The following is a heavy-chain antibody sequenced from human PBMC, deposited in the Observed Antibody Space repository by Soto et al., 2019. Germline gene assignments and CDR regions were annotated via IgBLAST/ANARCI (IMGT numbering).Heavy chain of an antibody. Sequence: QVQLQESGPGLVKPSETLSLTCTVSGGSVSGYYWSWIRQPPGQGLEWIGYIYYSGSTNYNPSLKCRVTIAVDTSKNQFCLKLSCVTAADTGVYYCARGRQWLDAWGQGTLVTVSS. CDR1: GGSVSGYY. J-gene: IGHJ5*02. V-gene: IGHV4-59*02. CDR2: IYYSGST. D-gene: IGHD6-19*01. CDR3: ARGRQWLDA.